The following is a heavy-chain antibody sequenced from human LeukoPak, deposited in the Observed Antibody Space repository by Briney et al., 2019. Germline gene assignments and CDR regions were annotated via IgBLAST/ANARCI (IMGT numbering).Heavy chain of an antibody. J-gene: IGHJ4*02. V-gene: IGHV1-18*04. CDR2: ISAYNGNT. CDR3: AGRKTAAAAGAYDY. CDR1: GYTFTGYY. Sequence: ASVKVSCKASGYTFTGYYMHWVRQAPGQGLEWMGWISAYNGNTNYAQKLQGRVTMTTDTSTSTAYMELRSLRSDDTAVYYCAGRKTAAAAGAYDYWGQGTLVTVSS. D-gene: IGHD6-13*01.